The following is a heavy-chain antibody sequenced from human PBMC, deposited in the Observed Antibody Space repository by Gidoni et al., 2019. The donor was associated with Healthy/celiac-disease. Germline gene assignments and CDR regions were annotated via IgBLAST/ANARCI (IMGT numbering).Heavy chain of an antibody. CDR1: GFTFSSYA. D-gene: IGHD5-18*01. J-gene: IGHJ6*03. V-gene: IGHV3-23*01. Sequence: EVQLLESGGGLVQPGGSLRLSCADSGFTFSSYAISWVRQAPGKGLEWVSAISGSGGSTYYADSVKGRFTISRDNSKNTLYLQMNSLRAEDTAVYYCCGYSYGYDLLLYYYMDVWGKGTTVTVSS. CDR2: ISGSGGST. CDR3: CGYSYGYDLLLYYYMDV.